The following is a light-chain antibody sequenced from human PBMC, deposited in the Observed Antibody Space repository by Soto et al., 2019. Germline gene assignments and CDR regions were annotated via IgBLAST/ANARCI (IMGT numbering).Light chain of an antibody. CDR1: QGISSY. V-gene: IGKV1-8*01. CDR2: AAS. J-gene: IGKJ1*01. Sequence: AIRMTQSPSSFSASTGDRVTITCRASQGISSYLAWYQQKPGKAPNLLIYAASTLQSGVTSRFSGSGSGTDFTLTISCLQSEDFATYYCQLYYSYPWTFGQGTKVEIK. CDR3: QLYYSYPWT.